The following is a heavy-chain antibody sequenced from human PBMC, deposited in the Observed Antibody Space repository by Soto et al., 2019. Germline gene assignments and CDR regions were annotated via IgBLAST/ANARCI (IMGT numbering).Heavy chain of an antibody. J-gene: IGHJ4*02. CDR1: GGSVTSDEDY. Sequence: SETLSLTCTVSGGSVTSDEDYWTWIRQSPGKGLEWIGYISNSGSTGYNPSLKTRLSMSVDRSKNQFTLRLTSVTAADTAVYLCATESGSTYGYFDHWGQGAQVTVSS. CDR3: ATESGSTYGYFDH. D-gene: IGHD5-18*01. CDR2: ISNSGST. V-gene: IGHV4-30-4*01.